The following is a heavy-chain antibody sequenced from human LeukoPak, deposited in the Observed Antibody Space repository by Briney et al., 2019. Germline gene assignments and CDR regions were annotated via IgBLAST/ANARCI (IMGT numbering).Heavy chain of an antibody. CDR2: IYPGDSDT. V-gene: IGHV5-51*01. D-gene: IGHD2-21*02. CDR3: ATRTYCGGDCYLDH. J-gene: IGHJ4*02. Sequence: GESLKISCKGSGYTFTTYWIGWVRQMPGKGLEWMGSIYPGDSDTRYSPSFQGQVTISADKSISTAYLQWSSLKASDTAMYYCATRTYCGGDCYLDHWGQGTLVTVSS. CDR1: GYTFTTYW.